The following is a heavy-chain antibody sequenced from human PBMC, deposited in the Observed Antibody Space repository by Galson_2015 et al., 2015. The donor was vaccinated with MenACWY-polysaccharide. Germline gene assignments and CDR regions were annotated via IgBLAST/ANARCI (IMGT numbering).Heavy chain of an antibody. CDR2: ICGSGADTS. Sequence: SLRLSCAASGITVSSNYMNWVRQAPGKSLEWVSVICGSGADTSYHADSVKGRFTVSRDISKNTVTLHMDSLRAEDTAVYYCVKDRGGSSGWTGYFDNWGQGTLVTVSS. V-gene: IGHV3-66*01. D-gene: IGHD6-25*01. CDR3: VKDRGGSSGWTGYFDN. J-gene: IGHJ4*02. CDR1: GITVSSNY.